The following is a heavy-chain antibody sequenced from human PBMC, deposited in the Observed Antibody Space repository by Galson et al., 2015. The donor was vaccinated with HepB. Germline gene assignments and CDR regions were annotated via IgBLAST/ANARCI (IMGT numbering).Heavy chain of an antibody. J-gene: IGHJ6*02. CDR2: IWYDGSNK. CDR3: ARDGRSGFWSGYSATRGYYYYGMDV. Sequence: SLRLSCAASGFTFSSYGMHWVRQAPGKGLEWVAVIWYDGSNKYYADSVKGRFTISRDNSKNTLYLQMNSLRAEDTAVYYCARDGRSGFWSGYSATRGYYYYGMDVWGQGTTVTVSS. V-gene: IGHV3-33*01. D-gene: IGHD3-3*01. CDR1: GFTFSSYG.